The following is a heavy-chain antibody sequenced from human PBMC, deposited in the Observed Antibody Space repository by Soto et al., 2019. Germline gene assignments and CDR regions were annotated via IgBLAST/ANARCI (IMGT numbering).Heavy chain of an antibody. CDR3: TTVSHRLPRPV. J-gene: IGHJ4*02. V-gene: IGHV3-15*07. D-gene: IGHD5-18*01. CDR2: IKSKTDGGTT. CDR1: SVSNAW. Sequence: SVSNAWMNWVRQAPGKGLEWVARIKSKTDGGTTDYAAPVNGRFTISRDDSKNTLYLQMNSLKTEDTAVYYCTTVSHRLPRPVWGQGTLVTVSS.